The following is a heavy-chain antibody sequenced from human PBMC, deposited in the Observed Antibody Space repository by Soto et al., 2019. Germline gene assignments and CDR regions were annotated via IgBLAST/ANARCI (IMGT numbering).Heavy chain of an antibody. CDR3: AKEAPGGWHFFDT. D-gene: IGHD6-19*01. CDR2: ISDDGSQK. J-gene: IGHJ4*02. CDR1: GFTFRTHG. Sequence: PGGSLRLSCAASGFTFRTHGMHWVRQAPGKGLEWVAFISDDGSQKYYGDSVKGRFTISRDNSKNTLSLRMISLRTEDTSVYYCAKEAPGGWHFFDTWGQGTLVTVSS. V-gene: IGHV3-30*18.